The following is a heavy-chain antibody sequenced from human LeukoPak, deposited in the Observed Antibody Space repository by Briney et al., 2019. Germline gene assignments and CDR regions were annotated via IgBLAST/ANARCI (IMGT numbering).Heavy chain of an antibody. CDR3: AEDQKYQLLYLFDY. CDR1: GFTFSTYG. V-gene: IGHV3-30*18. CDR2: ISYDGSNK. J-gene: IGHJ4*02. D-gene: IGHD2-2*02. Sequence: GGSLRLSCAASGFTFSTYGMHWVRQAPGKGLEWVAVISYDGSNKYYADSVKGRLTISRDNSKNTLYLQMNSLRAEDTAVYYCAEDQKYQLLYLFDYWGQGTLVTVSS.